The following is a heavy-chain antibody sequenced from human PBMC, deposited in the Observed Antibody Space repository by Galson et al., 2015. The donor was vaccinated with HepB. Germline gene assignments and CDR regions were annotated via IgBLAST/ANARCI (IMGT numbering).Heavy chain of an antibody. CDR3: ERDAWWFDP. CDR1: GFIFSDYS. V-gene: IGHV3-11*01. J-gene: IGHJ5*02. Sequence: SLRLSCAASGFIFSDYSLSWIRQAPGKGLEWVSYITDNGNTIYYADSVKGRFTISRDNAKKSLYLQMNSLRVEDTAIYFCERDAWWFDPWGPGTLVTVSS. CDR2: ITDNGNTI.